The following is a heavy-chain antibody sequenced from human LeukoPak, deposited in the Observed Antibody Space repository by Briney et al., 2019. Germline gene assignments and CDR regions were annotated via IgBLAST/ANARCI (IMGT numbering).Heavy chain of an antibody. CDR1: GFTFSSYS. D-gene: IGHD2-2*02. J-gene: IGHJ6*02. V-gene: IGHV3-21*01. CDR2: ISSSSSYI. CDR3: ARDRYCSSTSCYTRSTYYHYYYGMDV. Sequence: GGSLRLSCAASGFTFSSYSMNWVRQAPGKGLEWVSSISSSSSYIYYADSVKGRFTISRDNAKNSLYLQMNSLRAEDTAVYYCARDRYCSSTSCYTRSTYYHYYYGMDVWGQGTTVTVSS.